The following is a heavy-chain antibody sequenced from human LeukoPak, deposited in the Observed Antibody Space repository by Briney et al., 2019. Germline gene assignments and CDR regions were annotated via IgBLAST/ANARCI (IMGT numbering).Heavy chain of an antibody. D-gene: IGHD5-24*01. J-gene: IGHJ4*02. CDR1: GFXLSTYN. CDR2: ISSSGGNI. Sequence: GGSLRLSCAASGFXLSTYNINWVRQAPGKGLEWVSYISSSGGNIYYADSVKGRFTVSRDKAKNSLYLQMNSLSDEDTAVYYCARESSGWLQLFDYWGQGTLVTVSS. V-gene: IGHV3-48*02. CDR3: ARESSGWLQLFDY.